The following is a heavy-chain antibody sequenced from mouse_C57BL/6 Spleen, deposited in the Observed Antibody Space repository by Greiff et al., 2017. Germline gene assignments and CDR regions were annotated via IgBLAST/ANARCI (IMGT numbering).Heavy chain of an antibody. CDR1: GYTFTSYW. CDR2: IYPSDSET. CDR3: ARCTQATGYYFDY. D-gene: IGHD3-2*02. V-gene: IGHV1-61*01. J-gene: IGHJ2*01. Sequence: QVQLQQPGAELVRPGSSVKLSCKASGYTFTSYWMDWVKQRPGQGLEWIGNIYPSDSETHYNQKFKDKATLTVDKSSSTAYMQLSSLTSGDSAVYYCARCTQATGYYFDYWGQGTTLTGSS.